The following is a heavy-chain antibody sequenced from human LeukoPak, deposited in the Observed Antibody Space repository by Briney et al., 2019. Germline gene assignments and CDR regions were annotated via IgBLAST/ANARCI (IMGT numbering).Heavy chain of an antibody. CDR3: AKGYYDYVWGTYYFDY. J-gene: IGHJ4*02. V-gene: IGHV3-23*01. CDR2: IRGSGGST. Sequence: GGSLRLSCAASGFTFSRYAMSWVRQAPGKGLEWVSAIRGSGGSTYYADSVKGRFTISRENYRDTVYMQMKSLRAEDTAVYYCAKGYYDYVWGTYYFDYWGQGTLVTVSS. CDR1: GFTFSRYA. D-gene: IGHD3-16*01.